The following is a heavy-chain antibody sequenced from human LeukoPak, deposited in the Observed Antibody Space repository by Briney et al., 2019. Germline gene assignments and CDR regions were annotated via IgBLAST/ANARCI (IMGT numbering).Heavy chain of an antibody. V-gene: IGHV4-4*09. CDR2: ISTSGNT. J-gene: IGHJ4*02. D-gene: IGHD6-13*01. CDR3: ARRGRREQLIHYSLDY. Sequence: SGTLSLTCTVSGGSISGYYLNWIRQPPGKGLEWIGYISTSGNTNYNPSLKSRVTISVDTSRNQFSLRLSSVTSADTAVYYCARRGRREQLIHYSLDYWGQGTLVTVSS. CDR1: GGSISGYY.